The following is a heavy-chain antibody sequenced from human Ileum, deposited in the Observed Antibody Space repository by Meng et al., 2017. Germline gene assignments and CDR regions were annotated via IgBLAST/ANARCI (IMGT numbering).Heavy chain of an antibody. CDR3: ASGSGSLDY. D-gene: IGHD3-3*01. CDR1: GGSVSSNIAA. Sequence: QVQLQQSGPGLVKPSQPPSPPCAVSGGSVSSNIAAWNWIRQSPLRGLEWLGRTYYRSKWYSEYAVSVKSRIPITPDTSKNQFSLQMNSVTPEDTAVYYCASGSGSLDYWGPGTLVTVSS. V-gene: IGHV6-1*01. CDR2: TYYRSKWYS. J-gene: IGHJ4*02.